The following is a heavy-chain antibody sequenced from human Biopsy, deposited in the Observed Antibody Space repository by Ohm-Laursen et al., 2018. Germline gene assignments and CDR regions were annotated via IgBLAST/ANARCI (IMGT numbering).Heavy chain of an antibody. V-gene: IGHV4-34*08. Sequence: SETLSLTCPVSGKTFSDYQWSWIRQSPEKGLEWIGQINQAGTTNYNPSLKSQVSISADASKYEFSLRLTSVTAADTAVYLCGNEVHGRDYWGLGAQVTVSS. CDR3: GNEVHGRDY. CDR2: INQAGTT. D-gene: IGHD2-15*01. CDR1: GKTFSDYQ. J-gene: IGHJ4*02.